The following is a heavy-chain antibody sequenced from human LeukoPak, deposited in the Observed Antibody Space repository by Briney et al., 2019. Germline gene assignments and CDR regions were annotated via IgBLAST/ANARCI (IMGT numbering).Heavy chain of an antibody. V-gene: IGHV3-30*04. J-gene: IGHJ6*03. D-gene: IGHD2-2*01. CDR3: AREPQLLYYYYYMDV. Sequence: GGSLRLSCAASGFTFSSYAMYWVRQAPGKGLEWVAVISYDGSNKYYADSVKGRFTISRDNSKNTLYLQMNSLRAEDTAVYYCAREPQLLYYYYYMDVWGKGTTVTVSS. CDR1: GFTFSSYA. CDR2: ISYDGSNK.